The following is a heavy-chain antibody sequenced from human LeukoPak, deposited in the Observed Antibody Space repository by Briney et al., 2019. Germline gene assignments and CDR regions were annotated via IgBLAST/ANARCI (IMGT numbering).Heavy chain of an antibody. CDR2: VNHSGST. Sequence: SETLSLTCAVYGGSFSGYYWSWIRQPPGKGLDGIGEVNHSGSTNYNPSLKSRVTISVDTSKNQSSLKLSSVTAADTAVYYCARGIAARVPFDYWGQGTLVTVSS. D-gene: IGHD6-6*01. CDR3: ARGIAARVPFDY. J-gene: IGHJ4*02. CDR1: GGSFSGYY. V-gene: IGHV4-34*01.